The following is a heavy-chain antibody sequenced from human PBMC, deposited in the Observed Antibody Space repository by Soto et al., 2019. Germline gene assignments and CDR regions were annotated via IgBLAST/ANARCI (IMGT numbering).Heavy chain of an antibody. V-gene: IGHV3-30-3*01. CDR3: ARDDEGGSDCDLGY. CDR2: ISRDGSKA. CDR1: GFTFSSYV. J-gene: IGHJ4*02. D-gene: IGHD1-26*01. Sequence: QVQLVESGGGVVQPGRSLTLSCAASGFTFSSYVIHWVRQTPDKGLEWVAFISRDGSKAYYADSVKGRFTISRDNSKNTLYLEMNSIRAEDSAVYYCARDDEGGSDCDLGYWGQGTLVTVS.